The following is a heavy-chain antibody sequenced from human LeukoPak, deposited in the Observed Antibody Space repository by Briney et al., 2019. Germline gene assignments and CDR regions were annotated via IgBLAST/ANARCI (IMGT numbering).Heavy chain of an antibody. Sequence: PGGSLRLSCAASGFTFSSYAMSWVRQAPGKGLEWVSAISGSGGSTYYADSVKGRFTISRDNSKSTLYLQMNSLRAEDTAVYFCAKASPDAYSSGWNYFDYWGQGTLVTVSS. CDR2: ISGSGGST. V-gene: IGHV3-23*01. D-gene: IGHD6-19*01. J-gene: IGHJ4*02. CDR1: GFTFSSYA. CDR3: AKASPDAYSSGWNYFDY.